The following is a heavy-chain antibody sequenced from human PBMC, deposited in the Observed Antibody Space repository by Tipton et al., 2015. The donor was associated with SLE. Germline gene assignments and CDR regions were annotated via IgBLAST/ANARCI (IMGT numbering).Heavy chain of an antibody. CDR3: AREGGGMDV. J-gene: IGHJ6*02. D-gene: IGHD1-26*01. CDR1: GFTFSSYA. Sequence: RSLRLSCAASGFTFSSYAMHWVRQAPGKGLEWVAVISYDGSNKYYADSVKGRFTISRDNSKNTLYLQMNSLRAEDTAVYYCAREGGGMDVWGQGTTVTVSS. CDR2: ISYDGSNK. V-gene: IGHV3-30*04.